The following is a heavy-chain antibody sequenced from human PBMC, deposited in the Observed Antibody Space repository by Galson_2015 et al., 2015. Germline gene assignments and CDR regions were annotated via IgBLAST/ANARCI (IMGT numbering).Heavy chain of an antibody. Sequence: SLRLSCAASGFPFSSYAMSWVRQAPGKGLEWVSAISGSGGSTYYADSVKGRFTISRDNSKNTLYLQMNSLRAEDTAVYYCAKDITMIVVVITVPDYWGQGTLVTVSS. J-gene: IGHJ4*02. D-gene: IGHD3-22*01. CDR1: GFPFSSYA. CDR3: AKDITMIVVVITVPDY. V-gene: IGHV3-23*01. CDR2: ISGSGGST.